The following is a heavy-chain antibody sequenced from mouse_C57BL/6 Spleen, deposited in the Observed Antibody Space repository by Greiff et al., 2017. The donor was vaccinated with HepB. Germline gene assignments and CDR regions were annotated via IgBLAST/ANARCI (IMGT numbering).Heavy chain of an antibody. V-gene: IGHV3-6*01. J-gene: IGHJ4*01. CDR1: GYSITSGYY. CDR2: ISYDGSN. CDR3: ARRGYGSTMDY. D-gene: IGHD1-1*01. Sequence: ESGPGLVKPSPSLSLTCSVTGYSITSGYYWNWIRQFPGNKLEWMGYISYDGSNNYNPSLKNRISITRDTSKNQFFLKLNSVTTEDTATYYCARRGYGSTMDYWGQGTSVTVSS.